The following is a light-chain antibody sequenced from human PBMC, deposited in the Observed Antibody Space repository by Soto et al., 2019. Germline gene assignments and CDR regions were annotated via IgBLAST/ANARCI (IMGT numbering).Light chain of an antibody. CDR2: GTS. J-gene: IGKJ2*01. V-gene: IGKV3-20*01. CDR3: QQYGSSPLMYT. Sequence: EIVLTQSPGTLSLSPGERATLSCRASQSVSSSDLAWYQQKPGQAPRLLSYGTSSRATGIPDRFSGSGSGTDFTPTISRLEPEDFAVYYCQQYGSSPLMYTFGQGTKVEIK. CDR1: QSVSSSD.